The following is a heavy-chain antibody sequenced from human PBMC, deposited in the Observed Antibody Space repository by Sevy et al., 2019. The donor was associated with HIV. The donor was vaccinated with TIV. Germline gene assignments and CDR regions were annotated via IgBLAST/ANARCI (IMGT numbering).Heavy chain of an antibody. D-gene: IGHD2-21*02. CDR1: GGSFSGYY. V-gene: IGHV4-34*01. CDR2: INHSGST. Sequence: SETLSLTCAVYGGSFSGYYWSWIGQPPGKGLEWIGEINHSGSTNDNPSLKSRVTISLDTSKNQFSLKLGSVTAADTAVYYCARHCGGDCSHAFDIWGQGTMVTVSS. CDR3: ARHCGGDCSHAFDI. J-gene: IGHJ3*02.